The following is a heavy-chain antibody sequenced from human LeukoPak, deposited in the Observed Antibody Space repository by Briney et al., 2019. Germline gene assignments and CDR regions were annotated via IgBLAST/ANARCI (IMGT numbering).Heavy chain of an antibody. Sequence: SDTLSLTCTVSGASISSTSYYWGWIRQPPGKGLEWIGSTYYRGTTYYNPSLKSRVTISVDTSKNQFSLKLSSVTAADTAVYYCARQAWRGSSWYWAPFDYWGQGTLVTVSS. J-gene: IGHJ4*02. CDR3: ARQAWRGSSWYWAPFDY. V-gene: IGHV4-39*01. CDR2: TYYRGTT. CDR1: GASISSTSYY. D-gene: IGHD6-13*01.